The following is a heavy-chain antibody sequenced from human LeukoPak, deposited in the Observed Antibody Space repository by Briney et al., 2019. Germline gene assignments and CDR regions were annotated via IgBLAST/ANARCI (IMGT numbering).Heavy chain of an antibody. J-gene: IGHJ3*02. D-gene: IGHD3-22*01. V-gene: IGHV4-59*01. CDR2: IYYSGST. Sequence: SETLSLTCTVSGGSISSYYWSWIRQPPGKGLEWIGYIYYSGSTNYNPSLKSRVTISVDTSKNQFSLKLSSVTAADTAVYYCAREGTYYYDSSASDPFAFDIWGQGTMVTVSS. CDR3: AREGTYYYDSSASDPFAFDI. CDR1: GGSISSYY.